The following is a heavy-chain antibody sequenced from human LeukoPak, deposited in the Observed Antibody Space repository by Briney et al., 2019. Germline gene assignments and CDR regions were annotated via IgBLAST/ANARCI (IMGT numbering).Heavy chain of an antibody. V-gene: IGHV4-61*05. CDR2: IYYSGST. Sequence: KPSETLSLTCTVSGGSISSSSYYWGWIRQPPGKGLEWIGYIYYSGSTNYNPSLKSRVTISVDTSKNQFSLKLSSVTAADTAVYYCARGIAAAGTDYWGQGTLVTVSS. CDR1: GGSISSSSYY. CDR3: ARGIAAAGTDY. D-gene: IGHD6-13*01. J-gene: IGHJ4*02.